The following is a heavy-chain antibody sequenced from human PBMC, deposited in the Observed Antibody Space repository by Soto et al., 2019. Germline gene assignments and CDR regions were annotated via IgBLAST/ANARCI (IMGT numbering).Heavy chain of an antibody. CDR1: GYTFTSYD. D-gene: IGHD3-10*02. J-gene: IGHJ6*02. Sequence: ASVKVSCKASGYTFTSYDINWVRQATGQGLEWMGWMNPNSGNTGYAQKFQGRVTMSADDSTSTAYMELTSLESDDTAVYYCARDPLSSFAMDVWGQGTTVTVSS. CDR3: ARDPLSSFAMDV. V-gene: IGHV1-8*01. CDR2: MNPNSGNT.